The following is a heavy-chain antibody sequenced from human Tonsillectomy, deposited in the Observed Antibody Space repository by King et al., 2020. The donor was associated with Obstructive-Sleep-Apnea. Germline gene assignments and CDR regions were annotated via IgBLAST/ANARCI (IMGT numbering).Heavy chain of an antibody. CDR2: INPDGSEK. J-gene: IGHJ3*02. CDR1: GFTFSDYW. Sequence: EVQLVESGGGLVQPEGSLRLSCAAFGFTFSDYWMTWVRPAPGKGLEWVANINPDGSEKYYVASLKGRLTISRDNAKDSLYLQINSLRAEDTAVYYCARDRRGEAFDIWGQGTMVTVSS. CDR3: ARDRRGEAFDI. V-gene: IGHV3-7*01.